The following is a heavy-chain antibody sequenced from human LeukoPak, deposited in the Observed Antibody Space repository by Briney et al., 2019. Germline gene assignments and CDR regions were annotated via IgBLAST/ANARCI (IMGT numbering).Heavy chain of an antibody. Sequence: PSETLSLTCAVYGGSFSGYYWSWIRQPPGKGLEWIGEINHSGSTNYNPSLKSRVTISVDTSKNQFSLKLSSVTAADTAVYYCARRFRGDYVWGTAKGQFDYWGQGTLVTVSS. CDR2: INHSGST. D-gene: IGHD3-16*01. CDR1: GGSFSGYY. J-gene: IGHJ4*02. V-gene: IGHV4-34*01. CDR3: ARRFRGDYVWGTAKGQFDY.